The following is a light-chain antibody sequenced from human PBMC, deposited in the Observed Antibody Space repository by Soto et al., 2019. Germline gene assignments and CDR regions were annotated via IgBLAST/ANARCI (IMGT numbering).Light chain of an antibody. CDR2: GAS. J-gene: IGKJ5*01. CDR3: QQYGSSPLT. Sequence: DIVLTQSPGTLSLSPGERATLSCRASQSVSSSYLAWYQQKPGQAPRLLIYGASSRATGIPDRFSGSGSGTDFTLTISRLEPEDFAVYYCQQYGSSPLTFGQGTRLEI. CDR1: QSVSSSY. V-gene: IGKV3-20*01.